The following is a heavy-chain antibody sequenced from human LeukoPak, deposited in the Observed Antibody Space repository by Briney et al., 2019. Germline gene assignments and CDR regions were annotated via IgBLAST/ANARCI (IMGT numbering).Heavy chain of an antibody. CDR3: AKDRVDTAMPLNY. Sequence: GGSPRLSCAASGFTFSSYGMSWVRQAPGKGLEWVSAISGSGGSTYYADSVKGRFTISRDNSKNTLYLQLNSLRAEDTAVYYCAKDRVDTAMPLNYWGQGTLVTVSS. D-gene: IGHD5-18*01. J-gene: IGHJ4*02. CDR1: GFTFSSYG. V-gene: IGHV3-23*01. CDR2: ISGSGGST.